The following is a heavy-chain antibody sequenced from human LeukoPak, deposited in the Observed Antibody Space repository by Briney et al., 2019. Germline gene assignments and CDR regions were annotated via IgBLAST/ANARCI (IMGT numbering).Heavy chain of an antibody. Sequence: GGTLILSCTASGFTFSSYGMSWVRQAPGKGLDWVSAISGSGGSTYYADSVKRRFSISIDNSKNTLYLQMNRLRAEDTAVSYCEKGYGGPGTASSNWFDPWGQGTLVTVSS. CDR3: EKGYGGPGTASSNWFDP. J-gene: IGHJ5*02. V-gene: IGHV3-23*01. CDR1: GFTFSSYG. D-gene: IGHD1-1*01. CDR2: ISGSGGST.